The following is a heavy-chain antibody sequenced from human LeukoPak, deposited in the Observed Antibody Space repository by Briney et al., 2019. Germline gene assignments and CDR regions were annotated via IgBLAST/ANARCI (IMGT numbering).Heavy chain of an antibody. Sequence: ASVKVSCKASGYIFTKYVVHWVRQAPGQRPEWMGWIKAGNGDTKYSQNFQDRLTITRDTSASTVYMELSSLTSEDTALYYCARDDCGDTCYPGGYWGQGTLVTVSS. D-gene: IGHD2-21*01. V-gene: IGHV1-3*01. CDR3: ARDDCGDTCYPGGY. CDR2: IKAGNGDT. CDR1: GYIFTKYV. J-gene: IGHJ4*02.